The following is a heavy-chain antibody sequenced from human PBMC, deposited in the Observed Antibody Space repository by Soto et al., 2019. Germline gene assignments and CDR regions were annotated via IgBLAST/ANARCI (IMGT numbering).Heavy chain of an antibody. Sequence: SETLSLTCAVYGGSFSGYYWSWIRQPPGKGLEWIGEINHSGSTNYNPSLKSRVTISVDTSKNQFSLKLSSVTAADTAVYYCERGRLCFGEFMVGADPSLGKYSLAYWGKGTLVTVSS. CDR2: INHSGST. J-gene: IGHJ4*02. V-gene: IGHV4-34*01. CDR3: ERGRLCFGEFMVGADPSLGKYSLAY. D-gene: IGHD3-10*01. CDR1: GGSFSGYY.